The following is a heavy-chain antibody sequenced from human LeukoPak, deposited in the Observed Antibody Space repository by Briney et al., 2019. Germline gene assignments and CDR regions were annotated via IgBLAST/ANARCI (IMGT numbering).Heavy chain of an antibody. V-gene: IGHV5-51*01. CDR3: ARHEIAVAGTWSPGDY. Sequence: KVSCKASGYTFTNYAIHWVRQMPGKGLEWMGIIYPGDSDTRYSPSFQGQVTISADKSISTAYLQWSSLKASDTAMYYCARHEIAVAGTWSPGDYWGQGTLVTVSS. D-gene: IGHD6-19*01. CDR2: IYPGDSDT. J-gene: IGHJ4*02. CDR1: GYTFTNYA.